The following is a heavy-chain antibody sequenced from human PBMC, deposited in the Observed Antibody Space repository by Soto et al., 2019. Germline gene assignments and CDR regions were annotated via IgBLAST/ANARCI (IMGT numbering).Heavy chain of an antibody. Sequence: ASVKVSCKVSGYTLSELSIHWVRQAPGKGLEWMGGFDLEDGETLYAQKFQGRVSMTEDTSTDTAYMELSSLTSEDTAVYYCTTGPRPLRFLEWLSRYYFDFWGPGTMVIVAS. J-gene: IGHJ4*02. CDR2: FDLEDGET. CDR1: GYTLSELS. D-gene: IGHD3-3*01. CDR3: TTGPRPLRFLEWLSRYYFDF. V-gene: IGHV1-24*01.